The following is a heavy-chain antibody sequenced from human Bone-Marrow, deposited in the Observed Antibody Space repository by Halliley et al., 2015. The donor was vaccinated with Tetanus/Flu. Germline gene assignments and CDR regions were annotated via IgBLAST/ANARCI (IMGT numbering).Heavy chain of an antibody. CDR1: GITFTTYE. CDR2: ISSSGSTK. J-gene: IGHJ5*02. CDR3: ARGRYGRDDFSSGLRFAP. Sequence: SLRLSCGASGITFTTYEMNWVRQAPGKGLEWVSYISSSGSTKYFADSVRGRFIISRDDAKTSVYLQMNSLRAENTAVYYCARGRYGRDDFSSGLRFAPWGQGTLVTVSS. D-gene: IGHD3-3*01. V-gene: IGHV3-48*03.